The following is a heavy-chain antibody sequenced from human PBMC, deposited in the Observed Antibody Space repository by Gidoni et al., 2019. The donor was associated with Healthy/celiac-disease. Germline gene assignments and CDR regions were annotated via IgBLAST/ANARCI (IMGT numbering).Heavy chain of an antibody. CDR1: GFTFDDYA. CDR2: ISWNSGSI. V-gene: IGHV3-9*01. D-gene: IGHD3-22*01. J-gene: IGHJ3*02. CDR3: AKDKKEYYYDSSGYVSAFDI. Sequence: EVQLVESGGGLVQPGRSLRLSCAASGFTFDDYAMHWVRQAPGKGLEWVSGISWNSGSIGYADSVKGRFTISRDNAKNSLYLQMNSLRAEDTALYYCAKDKKEYYYDSSGYVSAFDIWGQGTMVTVSS.